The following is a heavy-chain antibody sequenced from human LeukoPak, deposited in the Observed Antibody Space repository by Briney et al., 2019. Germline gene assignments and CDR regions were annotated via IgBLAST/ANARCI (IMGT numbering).Heavy chain of an antibody. D-gene: IGHD6-19*01. V-gene: IGHV3-21*01. CDR2: ITSSSSYI. CDR1: GFTFSSYS. CDR3: ARGSTYSSGWYTGFDY. Sequence: GGSLRLSCAGSGFTFSSYSMNWVRQAPGKGLEWVSSITSSSSYIYYADSVKGRFTISRDNAKKSVYLQMNSLRAEDTAVYHCARGSTYSSGWYTGFDYWGQGTLVTVSS. J-gene: IGHJ4*02.